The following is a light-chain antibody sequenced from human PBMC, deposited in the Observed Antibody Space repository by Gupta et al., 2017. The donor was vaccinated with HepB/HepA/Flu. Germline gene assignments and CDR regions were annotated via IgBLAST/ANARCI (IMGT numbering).Light chain of an antibody. CDR2: SDN. CDR3: AAWDDSLNGVV. V-gene: IGLV1-44*01. Sequence: QSVLTQPPSASGTPGQRVTISCSGSSSNIGSNAINWYQQRPGTAPKLLIYSDNQRPSGVPDRFSGSKSGTSASLAISGLQSEDEAHYYCAAWDDSLNGVVFGGGTKLTVL. J-gene: IGLJ2*01. CDR1: SSNIGSNA.